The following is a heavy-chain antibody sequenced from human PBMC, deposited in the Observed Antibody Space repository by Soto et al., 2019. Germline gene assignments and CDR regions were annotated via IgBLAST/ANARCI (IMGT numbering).Heavy chain of an antibody. Sequence: QVHLVQSGAEVKKPGASGKVSCKGSGYAFTTYGITWLRKAPGQGLEWMAWISAHNGNTDYAQKLQGRVTVTRDTSTSTAYMELRSLRSDDTAVYYCARGRYGDYWGQGALVTVSS. CDR3: ARGRYGDY. J-gene: IGHJ4*02. CDR1: GYAFTTYG. V-gene: IGHV1-18*01. D-gene: IGHD1-1*01. CDR2: ISAHNGNT.